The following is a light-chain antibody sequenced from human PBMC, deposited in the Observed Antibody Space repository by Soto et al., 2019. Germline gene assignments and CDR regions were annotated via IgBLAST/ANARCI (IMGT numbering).Light chain of an antibody. J-gene: IGLJ3*02. CDR3: DSYTSTTTPGV. CDR2: DVS. V-gene: IGLV2-14*01. CDR1: SSDVGGYNY. Sequence: QSALTQPASVPGSPGQSITISCTGTSSDVGGYNYVSWYQQHPGKAPNLIIYDVSNRPSGVSDRFSGSKSGSTASLTISGLQAEDEADYYCDSYTSTTTPGVFGGGTKVTVL.